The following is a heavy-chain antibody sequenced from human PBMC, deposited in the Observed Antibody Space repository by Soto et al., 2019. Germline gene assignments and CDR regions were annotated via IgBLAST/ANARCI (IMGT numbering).Heavy chain of an antibody. V-gene: IGHV3-23*01. CDR2: ISRTGDSA. CDR3: AKGPDGSGYYHNWFDS. CDR1: GFSFSDYA. J-gene: IGHJ5*01. D-gene: IGHD3-22*01. Sequence: EVHLLESGGALVQPGGSLTLSCAASGFSFSDYAMSWVRQAPGKGLEWVSSISRTGDSAYYADSVKGRFAISRDRSKNXLPLQMNSLRVEDTAVYYCAKGPDGSGYYHNWFDSWGQGTLITVSS.